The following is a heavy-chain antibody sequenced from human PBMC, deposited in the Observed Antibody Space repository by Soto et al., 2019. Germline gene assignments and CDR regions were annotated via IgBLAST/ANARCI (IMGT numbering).Heavy chain of an antibody. V-gene: IGHV1-2*04. J-gene: IGHJ5*02. Sequence: SVKVSCKASGYTFTGYYMHWVRQAPGQGLEWMGWINPNSGGTNYAQKFQGWVTMTRDTSISTAYMELSRLRSDDTAVYYCARDAGNRSPREFEPCVQGNVVTGSS. CDR3: ARDAGNRSPREFEP. CDR1: GYTFTGYY. D-gene: IGHD1-26*01. CDR2: INPNSGGT.